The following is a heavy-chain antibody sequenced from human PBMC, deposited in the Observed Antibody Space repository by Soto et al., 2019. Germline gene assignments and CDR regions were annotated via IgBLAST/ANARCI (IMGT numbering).Heavy chain of an antibody. CDR2: INNNGGST. Sequence: GGSLRLSCAASGFIFSTYAMNWVRQAPGKGLEWVSAINNNGGSTYYAESVRGRFTISRDNSINTLYLQMSSLRSDDTAVYYCAHPRGYGVFDAVDIWGQGTMVTVSS. D-gene: IGHD4-17*01. J-gene: IGHJ3*02. V-gene: IGHV3-23*01. CDR3: AHPRGYGVFDAVDI. CDR1: GFIFSTYA.